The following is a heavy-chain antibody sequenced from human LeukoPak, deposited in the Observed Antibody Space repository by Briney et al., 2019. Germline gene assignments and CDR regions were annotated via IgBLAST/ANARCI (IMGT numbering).Heavy chain of an antibody. CDR1: GFTFSSYA. V-gene: IGHV3-30-3*01. Sequence: GGSLRLSCAASGFTFSSYAMRWVRQAPGKGLEWVAVISYGGNNRNYADSVKGRFTISRDDSRSTLFLQMNSLGAEDTALYFSARDQTVGVTTGGYCDFWGQGTLVTVSS. CDR2: ISYGGNNR. CDR3: ARDQTVGVTTGGYCDF. J-gene: IGHJ4*02. D-gene: IGHD1-1*01.